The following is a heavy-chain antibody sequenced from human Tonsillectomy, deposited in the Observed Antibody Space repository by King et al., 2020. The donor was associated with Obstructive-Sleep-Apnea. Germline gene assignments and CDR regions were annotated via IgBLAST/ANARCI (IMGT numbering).Heavy chain of an antibody. CDR1: GFTFSSYG. Sequence: GQLVQSGGGVVQPGRSLRLSCAASGFTFSSYGMHWVRQAPGKGLEWVAVISYDGINQYYADSVKGRFTISRDNSKNTLYLQMNSLRAEDTAVYYCAKPSYSGSWYDYWGQGTLVSVSS. D-gene: IGHD6-13*01. CDR2: ISYDGINQ. J-gene: IGHJ4*02. V-gene: IGHV3-30*18. CDR3: AKPSYSGSWYDY.